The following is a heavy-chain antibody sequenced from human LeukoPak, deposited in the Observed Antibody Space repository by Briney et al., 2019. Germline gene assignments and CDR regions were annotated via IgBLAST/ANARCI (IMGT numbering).Heavy chain of an antibody. Sequence: PGGSLRLSCAASGFTFSSYSMNWVRQAPGKGLEWVSSISSSSSYIYYADSVKGRFTISRGNAKNSLYLQMNSLRAEDTAMYYCARGIAAAGTGYYYMDVWGKGTTVTVSS. D-gene: IGHD6-13*01. CDR1: GFTFSSYS. CDR3: ARGIAAAGTGYYYMDV. CDR2: ISSSSSYI. V-gene: IGHV3-21*01. J-gene: IGHJ6*03.